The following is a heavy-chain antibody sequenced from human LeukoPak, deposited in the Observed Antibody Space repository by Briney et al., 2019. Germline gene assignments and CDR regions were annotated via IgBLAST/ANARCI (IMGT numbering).Heavy chain of an antibody. CDR1: GGSFSGYY. D-gene: IGHD5-18*01. V-gene: IGHV4-34*01. CDR2: INHSGST. Sequence: KPSETLSLTCAVYGGSFSGYYRSWIRQPPGKGLEWIGEINHSGSTNYNPSLKSRVTISVDTSKNQFSLKLSSVTAADTAVYYCARGRGYSYGYVDYWGQGTLVTVSS. CDR3: ARGRGYSYGYVDY. J-gene: IGHJ4*02.